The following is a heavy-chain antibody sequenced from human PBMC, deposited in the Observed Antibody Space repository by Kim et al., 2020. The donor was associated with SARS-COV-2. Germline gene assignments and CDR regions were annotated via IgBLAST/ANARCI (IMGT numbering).Heavy chain of an antibody. Sequence: SETLSLTCTVSGGSISSSYWSWLRQPPGKGLEWIGYIYYSGSTNYNPSLKSRGTISVDTYTNQFSQKLISVTAADAAVFYYSGGPIVDTAMVFDY. CDR1: GGSISSSY. V-gene: IGHV4-59*01. CDR3: SGGPIVDTAMVFDY. CDR2: IYYSGST. J-gene: IGHJ4*01. D-gene: IGHD5-18*01.